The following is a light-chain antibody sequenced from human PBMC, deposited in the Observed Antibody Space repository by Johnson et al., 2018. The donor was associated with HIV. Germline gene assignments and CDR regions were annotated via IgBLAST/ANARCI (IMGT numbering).Light chain of an antibody. CDR1: SSNIGNNF. J-gene: IGLJ1*01. CDR2: ENN. Sequence: QPVLTQPPSVSAAPGQKVTISCSGSSSNIGNNFVSWYQHLPGTAPKLLIYENNKRPSGIPDRFSGSQSGTSATLGITGLQTGDEADYYCGTWDNSLSGTYVFGTGTKVTVL. V-gene: IGLV1-51*02. CDR3: GTWDNSLSGTYV.